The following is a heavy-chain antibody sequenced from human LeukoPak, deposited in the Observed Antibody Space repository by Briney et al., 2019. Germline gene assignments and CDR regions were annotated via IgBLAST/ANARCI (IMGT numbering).Heavy chain of an antibody. D-gene: IGHD3-3*01. CDR2: IYYSGST. Sequence: SETLSLTCSVSGGSISSYYWSWIRQPPGKGQEWIGYIYYSGSTNYNPSLKSRVTISVDTSKNQFSLKLSSVTAADTAVYYCARAGGVWFVPWGQGTLVTVSS. CDR3: ARAGGVWFVP. V-gene: IGHV4-59*01. CDR1: GGSISSYY. J-gene: IGHJ5*02.